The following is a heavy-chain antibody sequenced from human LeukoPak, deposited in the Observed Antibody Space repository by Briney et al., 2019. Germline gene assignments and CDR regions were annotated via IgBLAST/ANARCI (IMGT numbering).Heavy chain of an antibody. J-gene: IGHJ5*02. CDR2: IYYSGST. D-gene: IGHD6-13*01. CDR1: GGSISSYY. Sequence: SETLSLTCTVSGGSISSYYWSWIRQPPGKGLEWIGYIYYSGSTNYNPSLKSRVTISVDTSKNQFSLKLSSVTAADTAVYYCARDQIAAAGRRRWFDPWGQGTLVTVSS. V-gene: IGHV4-59*01. CDR3: ARDQIAAAGRRRWFDP.